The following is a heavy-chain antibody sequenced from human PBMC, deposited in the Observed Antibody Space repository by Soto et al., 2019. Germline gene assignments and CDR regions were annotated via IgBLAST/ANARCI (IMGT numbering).Heavy chain of an antibody. D-gene: IGHD2-2*01. Sequence: GGSLRLSCAASGITFSNTWMTWVRQAPGKGLEWVGRIKSITDGGTTDYAAPVKGRFTISRDDSKDTLYLQMNNLRTEDTAVYHCTTDSADIVVVPATFGMDVWGQGTTVTVSS. CDR3: TTDSADIVVVPATFGMDV. CDR1: GITFSNTW. CDR2: IKSITDGGTT. V-gene: IGHV3-15*01. J-gene: IGHJ6*02.